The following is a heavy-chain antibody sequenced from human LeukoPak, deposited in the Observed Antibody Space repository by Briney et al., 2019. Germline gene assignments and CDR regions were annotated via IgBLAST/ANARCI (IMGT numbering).Heavy chain of an antibody. V-gene: IGHV3-7*05. CDR2: IKQDGSEK. CDR1: GFTFSSHW. Sequence: GGSLRLSCAASGFTFSSHWMNWVRQAPGKGLEWVADIKQDGSEKYYVDSVRGRFTISRDNAKNSLYLQMNSLRAEDTAVYYCARDEMVGATNFDYWGQGTLVTVSS. CDR3: ARDEMVGATNFDY. D-gene: IGHD1-26*01. J-gene: IGHJ4*02.